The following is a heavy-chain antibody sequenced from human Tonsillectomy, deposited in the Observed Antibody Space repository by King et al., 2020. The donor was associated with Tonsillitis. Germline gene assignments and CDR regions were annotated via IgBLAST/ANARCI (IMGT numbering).Heavy chain of an antibody. CDR1: GFTFSSYS. CDR3: ARAGNWFDP. V-gene: IGHV3-21*01. Sequence: VQLVESGGGLVKPGGSLRLSCAASGFTFSSYSMNWVRQAPGKGLEWVSSISSSSSYIYYADSLKGRFTISRDNAKNSLYLQMNSLRADDTAVYYCARAGNWFDPWGQGTLVTVSS. CDR2: ISSSSSYI. J-gene: IGHJ5*02.